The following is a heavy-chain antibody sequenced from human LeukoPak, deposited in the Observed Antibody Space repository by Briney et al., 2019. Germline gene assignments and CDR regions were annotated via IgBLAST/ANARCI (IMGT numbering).Heavy chain of an antibody. CDR1: GFTFNKFW. V-gene: IGHV3-7*05. Sequence: GGSLRLSCAASGFTFNKFWMSWVRQAPGKGLEWVANIKEDGSGEYYVDSVKGRFTISRDNANNSLYLRMNSLRADDTAVYYCARVYCSCGSCYQSNWFDPWGQGSLVTVSS. CDR2: IKEDGSGE. J-gene: IGHJ5*02. D-gene: IGHD2-15*01. CDR3: ARVYCSCGSCYQSNWFDP.